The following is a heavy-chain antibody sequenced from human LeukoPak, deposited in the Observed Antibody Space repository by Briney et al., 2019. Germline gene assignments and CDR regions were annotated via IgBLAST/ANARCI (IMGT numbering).Heavy chain of an antibody. CDR3: ARGRITIFGVVIPHFDN. CDR2: IDNSGNT. V-gene: IGHV4-59*01. Sequence: SETLSLTCTVSRGSISSYYWSWVRQPPGKGLEWIGYIDNSGNTNSNPSLKSRVTMSVDTSKNQFSLKLSSVIAADTAVYYCARGRITIFGVVIPHFDNWGQGTLVTVSS. J-gene: IGHJ4*02. D-gene: IGHD3-3*01. CDR1: RGSISSYY.